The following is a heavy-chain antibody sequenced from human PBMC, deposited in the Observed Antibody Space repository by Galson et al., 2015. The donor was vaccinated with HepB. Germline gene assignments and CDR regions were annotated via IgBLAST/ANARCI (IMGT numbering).Heavy chain of an antibody. D-gene: IGHD2-2*01. CDR3: ARDENVVMDQEMTEYFQH. J-gene: IGHJ1*01. CDR2: IIPILGIA. Sequence: SVKVSCKASGGTFSSYTISWVRQAPGQGLEWMGRIIPILGIANNAQKFQGRVTTTADKSTSTAYMELSSLRSEDTAVYYCARDENVVMDQEMTEYFQHWGQGTLVTVSS. CDR1: GGTFSSYT. V-gene: IGHV1-69*04.